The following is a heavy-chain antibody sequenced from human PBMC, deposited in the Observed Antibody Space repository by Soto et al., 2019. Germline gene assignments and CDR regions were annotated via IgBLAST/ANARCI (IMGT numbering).Heavy chain of an antibody. CDR3: ARGSRPAAIEDYFYYDMDV. V-gene: IGHV1-3*01. CDR2: INAGSGHT. Sequence: QVKLVQSGAEVKKPGASVKVSCRASGYTFASYAMHWVRQAPGQRLEWMGWINAGSGHTKYSQKFQGRVTITRDTPAITAYMGLSSLRSEDTAVYYCARGSRPAAIEDYFYYDMDVWGQGTTVTVSS. J-gene: IGHJ6*02. CDR1: GYTFASYA. D-gene: IGHD2-2*01.